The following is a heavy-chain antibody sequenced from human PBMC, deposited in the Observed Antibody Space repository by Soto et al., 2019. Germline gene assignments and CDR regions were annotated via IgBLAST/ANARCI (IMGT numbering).Heavy chain of an antibody. CDR1: GGSISSGGYY. Sequence: QVQLQESGPGLVKPSQTLSLTCTVSGGSISSGGYYWSWIRQHPGKGLEWIGYIYYSGSTYYNPSLKWRVNISVDTSKDQFSLKLSSVTAADTAVYYCARGAPAATFFGMDVWGQGTTVTVSS. J-gene: IGHJ6*02. CDR3: ARGAPAATFFGMDV. V-gene: IGHV4-31*03. D-gene: IGHD2-2*01. CDR2: IYYSGST.